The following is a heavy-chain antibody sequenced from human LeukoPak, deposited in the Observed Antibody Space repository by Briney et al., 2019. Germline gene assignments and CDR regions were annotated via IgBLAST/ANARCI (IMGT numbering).Heavy chain of an antibody. CDR1: GYTFTSYA. V-gene: IGHV7-4-1*02. D-gene: IGHD3-10*01. CDR3: ARVAGPIWFGEPGGYFDY. Sequence: WASVKVSCKASGYTFTSYAMNWVRQAPGQGLEWMGWINTNTGNPTYAQGFTGRFVFSLDTSVSTAYLQISSLKAEDTAVYYCARVAGPIWFGEPGGYFDYWGQGTLVTVSS. CDR2: INTNTGNP. J-gene: IGHJ4*02.